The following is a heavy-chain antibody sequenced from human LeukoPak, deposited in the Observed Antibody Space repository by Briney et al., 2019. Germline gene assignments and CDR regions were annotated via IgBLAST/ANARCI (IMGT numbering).Heavy chain of an antibody. CDR1: GYTFAYYF. Sequence: GASVKVSCKASGYTFAYYFIHWVRQAPGQGREWMGRINPNTGGAEYAPKLQGWVTMTRDTSISTAYVEVNRLISDDTAVYYCARDLTSTSNWEFDYWGQGTLVIVSS. CDR2: INPNTGGA. D-gene: IGHD1-26*01. J-gene: IGHJ4*02. V-gene: IGHV1-2*04. CDR3: ARDLTSTSNWEFDY.